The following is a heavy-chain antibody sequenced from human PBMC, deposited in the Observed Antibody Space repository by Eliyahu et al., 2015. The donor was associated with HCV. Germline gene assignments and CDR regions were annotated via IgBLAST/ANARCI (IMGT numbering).Heavy chain of an antibody. CDR1: GFTVTNAW. J-gene: IGHJ4*02. CDR2: IKSKSDGGTT. Sequence: EMQLVESGGGLVKPGGSLRLSCATSGFTVTNAWLSWVRQAPGKGLGWVGRIKSKSDGGTTDYAVPVKGRFTISRDDAETNLYLQMNSLKTEDTAVYYCTIDRGHVWGPWGHYFDNWGQGSLVTVSS. D-gene: IGHD7-27*01. V-gene: IGHV3-15*01. CDR3: TIDRGHVWGPWGHYFDN.